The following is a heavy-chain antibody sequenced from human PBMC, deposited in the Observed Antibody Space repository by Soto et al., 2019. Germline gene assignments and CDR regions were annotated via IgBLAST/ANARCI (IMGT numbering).Heavy chain of an antibody. V-gene: IGHV4-30-4*01. CDR3: ARGNTPVDY. Sequence: QVQLQESGPGLVKPSQTLSLTCTVSGGSISSGDYYWSWIRQPPGKGLEWIGYIYYSGSTYYNPSRKXRXPXXVDTSKNQLSLKLSSVTAADTAVYYCARGNTPVDYWGQGTLVTVSS. D-gene: IGHD2-2*02. CDR2: IYYSGST. CDR1: GGSISSGDYY. J-gene: IGHJ4*02.